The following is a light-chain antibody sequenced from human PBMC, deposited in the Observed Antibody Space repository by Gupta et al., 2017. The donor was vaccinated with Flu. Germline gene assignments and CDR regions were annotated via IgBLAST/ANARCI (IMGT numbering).Light chain of an antibody. CDR1: QTVHSY. CDR2: ATS. J-gene: IGKJ1*01. Sequence: IVLTQSPGPLSLSPGERATLSCRARQTVHSYIAWYQQKPGQAPRLLIIATSARATGIPDRFSGSGAWTDFTLTISRLEPEDFAVYYCQQYGDSSGETFGQGTKVEIK. V-gene: IGKV3-20*01. CDR3: QQYGDSSGET.